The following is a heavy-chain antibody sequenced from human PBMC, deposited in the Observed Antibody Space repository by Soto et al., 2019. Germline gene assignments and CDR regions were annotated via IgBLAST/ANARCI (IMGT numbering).Heavy chain of an antibody. CDR1: GGTFSSYA. J-gene: IGHJ6*02. Sequence: QLRLVQSGAEVKKPGSSVKVSCKASGGTFSSYAISWVRQAPGQGLEWMGGIIPIFGTANYAQKFQGRVTITADDSSSTAYMELRSLRSEDTAVFYCAAAPADGYTLPYGMDVWGQGTTVTVSS. V-gene: IGHV1-69*01. CDR2: IIPIFGTA. CDR3: AAAPADGYTLPYGMDV. D-gene: IGHD5-12*01.